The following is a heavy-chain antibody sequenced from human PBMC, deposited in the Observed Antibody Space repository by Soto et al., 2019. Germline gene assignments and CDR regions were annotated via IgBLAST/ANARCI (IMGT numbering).Heavy chain of an antibody. D-gene: IGHD3-22*01. V-gene: IGHV3-48*02. CDR2: ISSSSSTI. CDR1: GFTFSSYS. Sequence: EVQLVESGGGLVQPGGSLRLSCAASGFTFSSYSMNWVRQAPGKGLEWVSYISSSSSTIYYADSVKGRFTISRDNAKNSLYLQMNSLRDEDTAVYYCARSGDSCDSSGYYYWGQGTLVTVSS. J-gene: IGHJ4*02. CDR3: ARSGDSCDSSGYYY.